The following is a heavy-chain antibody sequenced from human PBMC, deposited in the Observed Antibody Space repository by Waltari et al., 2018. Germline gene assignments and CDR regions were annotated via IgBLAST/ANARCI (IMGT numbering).Heavy chain of an antibody. CDR3: AALDTTRTSFYYYFYMDV. V-gene: IGHV1-24*01. D-gene: IGHD1-1*01. CDR2: VDPDDGET. Sequence: QVQLVQSGAAVKKPGASVKVSCRVSGDTLPDFSMLWVRRAPGKGLEWMGGVDPDDGETVSAPKFRGRLTLTQDTSTETAYMELRNLRSEDTAIYYCAALDTTRTSFYYYFYMDVWGTGTKVTVSS. J-gene: IGHJ6*03. CDR1: GDTLPDFS.